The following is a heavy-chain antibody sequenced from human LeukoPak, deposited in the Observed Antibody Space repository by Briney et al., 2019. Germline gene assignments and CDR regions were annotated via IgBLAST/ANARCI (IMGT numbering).Heavy chain of an antibody. V-gene: IGHV6-1*01. Sequence: SQTLSLTCAISGDSVSSSSVAWNWIRQSPSRGLEWLGRTYYRSKWYSDYGVSVKSRINVNGDTSTNQFTLELHSVTPEDTAVYWCVRDLGSVTWSNWFDPWGQGTLVTVSS. J-gene: IGHJ5*02. CDR3: VRDLGSVTWSNWFDP. D-gene: IGHD1-26*01. CDR1: GDSVSSSSVA. CDR2: TYYRSKWYS.